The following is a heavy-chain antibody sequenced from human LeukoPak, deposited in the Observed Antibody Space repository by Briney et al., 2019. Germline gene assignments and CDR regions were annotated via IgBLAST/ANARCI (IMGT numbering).Heavy chain of an antibody. Sequence: SVKVSCTASGGTFSSYAISWVRQAPGQGLEGMGGIIPIFGTANYAQKFQGRVTITADESTSTAYMELSSLRSEDTAVYYCARAKTMVRDSYYYYGMDVWGKGTTVIVSS. V-gene: IGHV1-69*13. CDR2: IIPIFGTA. CDR3: ARAKTMVRDSYYYYGMDV. J-gene: IGHJ6*04. D-gene: IGHD3-10*01. CDR1: GGTFSSYA.